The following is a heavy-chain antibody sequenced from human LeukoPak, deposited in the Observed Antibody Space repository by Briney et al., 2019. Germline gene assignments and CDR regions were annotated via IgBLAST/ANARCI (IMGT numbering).Heavy chain of an antibody. Sequence: SETLSLTCTVSGGSISSSSYYWGWIRQPPGKGLEWIGRIYYSGSTYYNPSLKRRVTISVDTSKNQFSLKLSSVTAADTAVYYCARVSYYDFWSGYFHNNWFDPWGQGTLVTVSS. CDR2: IYYSGST. CDR3: ARVSYYDFWSGYFHNNWFDP. D-gene: IGHD3-3*01. CDR1: GGSISSSSYY. V-gene: IGHV4-39*07. J-gene: IGHJ5*02.